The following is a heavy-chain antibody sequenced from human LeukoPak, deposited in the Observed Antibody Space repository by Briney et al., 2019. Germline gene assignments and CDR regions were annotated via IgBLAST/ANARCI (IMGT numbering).Heavy chain of an antibody. Sequence: PGGSLRLSCAASGFTFSSYAMSWVRQAPGKGLEWVSAISGSGGSTYYADSVKGRFTISRDNSKNTLYLQRNSLRAEDTAVYYCAKGRISDGAGDSWGQGPLVTVSS. CDR1: GFTFSSYA. CDR3: AKGRISDGAGDS. D-gene: IGHD2-15*01. CDR2: ISGSGGST. V-gene: IGHV3-23*01. J-gene: IGHJ5*01.